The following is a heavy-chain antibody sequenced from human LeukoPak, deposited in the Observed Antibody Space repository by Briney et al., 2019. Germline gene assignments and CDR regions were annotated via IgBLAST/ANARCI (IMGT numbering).Heavy chain of an antibody. CDR2: IRYDGSNK. J-gene: IGHJ4*02. Sequence: GGSLRLSCAASGFTFSSYGMHWVRQAPGKGLEWVAFIRYDGSNKYYADSVKGRFTISRDNAKNSLYLQMNSLRAEDTAVYYCASFAPPTRGLRPSSDYWGQGTLVTVSS. CDR1: GFTFSSYG. CDR3: ASFAPPTRGLRPSSDY. V-gene: IGHV3-30*02. D-gene: IGHD4-17*01.